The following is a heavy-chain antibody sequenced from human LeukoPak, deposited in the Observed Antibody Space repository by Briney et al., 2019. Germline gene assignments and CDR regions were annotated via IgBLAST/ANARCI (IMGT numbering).Heavy chain of an antibody. J-gene: IGHJ4*02. V-gene: IGHV3-21*04. CDR3: AKVSEIFDY. CDR1: GFTFSSYS. Sequence: GGSLRLSCAASGFTFSSYSMNWVRQAPGKGLEWVSSISSSSSYIYYADSVKGRFTISRDNSKNTLYLQMNSLRAEDTAVYYCAKVSEIFDYWGQGTLVTVSS. CDR2: ISSSSSYI.